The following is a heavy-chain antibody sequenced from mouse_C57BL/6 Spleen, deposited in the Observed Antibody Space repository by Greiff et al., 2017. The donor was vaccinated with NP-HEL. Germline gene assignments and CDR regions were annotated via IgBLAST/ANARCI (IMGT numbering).Heavy chain of an antibody. J-gene: IGHJ3*01. Sequence: VPLPPSGPELVKPGASVKISCKASGYSFTDYNMNWVKQSNGKSLEWIGVINPNYGTTSYNQKFKGKATLTVDQSSSTAYMQLNSLTSEDSGVYYCARHYGSQEAWFADGGQGTLVTVSA. CDR2: INPNYGTT. CDR1: GYSFTDYN. D-gene: IGHD1-1*01. CDR3: ARHYGSQEAWFAD. V-gene: IGHV1-39*01.